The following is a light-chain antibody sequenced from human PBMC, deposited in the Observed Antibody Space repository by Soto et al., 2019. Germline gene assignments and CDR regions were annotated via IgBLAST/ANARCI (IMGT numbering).Light chain of an antibody. Sequence: DIQMTQSPSSLSASVGDRVTITCRASQSISSYLNWYQQKPGKAPKLLIYAASSLQSGVPSRFSGSGSGTDFTLTISSLQPADFATYYCQQSYSTHPVGGGTKVEIK. V-gene: IGKV1-39*01. CDR1: QSISSY. CDR3: QQSYSTHP. CDR2: AAS. J-gene: IGKJ4*01.